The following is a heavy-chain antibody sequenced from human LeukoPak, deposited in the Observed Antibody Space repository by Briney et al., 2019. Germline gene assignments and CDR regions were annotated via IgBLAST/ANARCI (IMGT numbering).Heavy chain of an antibody. CDR2: INHSGST. D-gene: IGHD3-22*01. Sequence: PSETLSLTCAVYGGSFSGYYWSWIRQPPGKGLEWIGEINHSGSTNYNPSLKSRVTISVDTSKNQFSLKLSSVTAADTAVYYCARGRYYDSSGYYHPPFDYWGQGTLVTVSS. CDR1: GGSFSGYY. J-gene: IGHJ4*02. CDR3: ARGRYYDSSGYYHPPFDY. V-gene: IGHV4-34*01.